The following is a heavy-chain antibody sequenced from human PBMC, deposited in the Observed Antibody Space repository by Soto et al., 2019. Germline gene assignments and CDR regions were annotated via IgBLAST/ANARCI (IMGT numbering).Heavy chain of an antibody. CDR2: IYYSGST. Sequence: TCTVSGGSISSSSYYWGWIRQPPGKGLEWIGSIYYSGSTYYNPSLKSRVTISVDTSKNQFSLKLSSVTAADTAVYYCASQGTYCGGDCSVFDYWGQGTLVTVPS. CDR3: ASQGTYCGGDCSVFDY. J-gene: IGHJ4*02. V-gene: IGHV4-39*01. CDR1: GGSISSSSYY. D-gene: IGHD2-21*02.